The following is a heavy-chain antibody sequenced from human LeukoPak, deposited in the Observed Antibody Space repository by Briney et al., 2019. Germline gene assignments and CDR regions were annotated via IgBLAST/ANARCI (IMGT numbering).Heavy chain of an antibody. Sequence: GGSLRLSCAASGFTVSSNYMSWVRQAPGKGLEWVSSISSSSSNIYYADSVKGRFTISRDNAKNSLYLQMNSLRVEDTAVYYCARCTTGRTFGSLREIKRSREIDYWGQGTLVTVSS. D-gene: IGHD1-1*01. J-gene: IGHJ4*02. CDR1: GFTVSSNY. V-gene: IGHV3-21*01. CDR3: ARCTTGRTFGSLREIKRSREIDY. CDR2: ISSSSSNI.